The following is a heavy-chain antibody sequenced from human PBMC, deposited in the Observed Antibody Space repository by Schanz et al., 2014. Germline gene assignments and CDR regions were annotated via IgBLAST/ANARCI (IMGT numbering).Heavy chain of an antibody. CDR2: IYYRGNT. CDR3: ARVPEPGWFDP. V-gene: IGHV4-31*03. J-gene: IGHJ5*02. CDR1: GDSISSAY. D-gene: IGHD1-26*01. Sequence: QVQLQESGPGLVEPSHTLSLTCTVSGDSISSAYWSWIRQHPGKGLEWIGFIYYRGNTYYNTSLKNRVSISLDPSKTQFCLDLNSLSAADTAVYYCARVPEPGWFDPWGQGTRVTVSS.